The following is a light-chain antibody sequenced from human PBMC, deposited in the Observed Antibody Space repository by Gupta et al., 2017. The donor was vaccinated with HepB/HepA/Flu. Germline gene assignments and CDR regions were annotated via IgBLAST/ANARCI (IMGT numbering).Light chain of an antibody. Sequence: QAVLSQPPAASGTPGQRVTVNCSGSRSNIASNYVYWYQQLPGPAPTLLIYRNNKRPSGVPDRFSGSKSGTSASLAISGLRAEDEADYYCAAWDDSLSGPHVVFGGGTKLTVL. CDR3: AAWDDSLSGPHVV. CDR1: RSNIASNY. V-gene: IGLV1-47*01. J-gene: IGLJ2*01. CDR2: RNN.